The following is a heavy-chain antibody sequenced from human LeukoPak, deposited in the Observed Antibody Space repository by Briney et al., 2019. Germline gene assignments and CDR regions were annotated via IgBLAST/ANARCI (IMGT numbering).Heavy chain of an antibody. D-gene: IGHD3-10*01. CDR1: GFTFSSYG. J-gene: IGHJ4*02. V-gene: IGHV3-30*02. Sequence: GGSLRLSCAASGFTFSSYGMHWVRQAPGKGLEWVAFIRYDGSNKYYADSVKGRFTISRDNSKNTLYLQMNSLRAEDTAWYYREKYLGYYGAGSYYNQWLFDYWGQGTLVTVSS. CDR3: EKYLGYYGAGSYYNQWLFDY. CDR2: IRYDGSNK.